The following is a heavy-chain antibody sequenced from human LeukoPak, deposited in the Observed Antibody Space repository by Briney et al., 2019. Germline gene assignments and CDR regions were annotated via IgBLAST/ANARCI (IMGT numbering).Heavy chain of an antibody. D-gene: IGHD2-2*01. V-gene: IGHV3-33*01. J-gene: IGHJ6*02. CDR2: IWYDGSNK. CDR1: GFTFSSYG. CDR3: AREVVPPFYYYYYGMDV. Sequence: GGSLRLSCAASGFTFSSYGMHWVRQAPGKGLERVAVIWYDGSNKYYADSVKGRFTISRDNSKNTLYLQMNSLRAEDTAVYYCAREVVPPFYYYYYGMDVWGQGTTVTVSS.